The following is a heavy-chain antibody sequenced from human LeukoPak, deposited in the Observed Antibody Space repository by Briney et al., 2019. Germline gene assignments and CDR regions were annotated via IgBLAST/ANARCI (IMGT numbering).Heavy chain of an antibody. D-gene: IGHD5-24*01. J-gene: IGHJ4*02. CDR1: GASFSGYY. CDR2: INHSGST. CDR3: ARKGRDGYNYYFDY. V-gene: IGHV4-34*01. Sequence: SETLSLTCAVYGASFSGYYWSWIRQPPGKGLEWIGEINHSGSTNYNPSLKSRVTISVDTSKNQFSLKLSSVTAADTAVYYCARKGRDGYNYYFDYWGQGTLVTVSS.